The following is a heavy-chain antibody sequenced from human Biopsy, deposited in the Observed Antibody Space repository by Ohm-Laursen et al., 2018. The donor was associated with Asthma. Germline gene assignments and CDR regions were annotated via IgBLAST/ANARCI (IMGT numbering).Heavy chain of an antibody. CDR2: IYYSGRT. Sequence: GTLSLTCLVSGDAISTSGSYWGWIRQSPGKGLEWIGSIYYSGRTYYNPSLESRVTISADTSKNHFSLKVTSVTAADTAVYYCARAVSSSSYWYFDLWGRGDLVTVSS. J-gene: IGHJ2*01. CDR1: GDAISTSGSY. CDR3: ARAVSSSSYWYFDL. V-gene: IGHV4-39*02. D-gene: IGHD6-6*01.